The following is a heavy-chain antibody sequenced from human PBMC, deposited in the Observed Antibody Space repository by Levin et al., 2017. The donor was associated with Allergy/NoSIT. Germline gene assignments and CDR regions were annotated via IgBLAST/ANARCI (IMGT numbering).Heavy chain of an antibody. D-gene: IGHD5-12*01. CDR2: TYYRSKWYN. CDR3: ARLHSGYDLSHDYYYYMDV. Sequence: SETLSLTCAISGDSVSSNSAAWNWIRQSPSRGLEWLGRTYYRSKWYNDYAVSVKSRITINPDTSKNQFSLQLNSVTPEDTAVYYCARLHSGYDLSHDYYYYMDVWGKGTTVTVSS. J-gene: IGHJ6*03. V-gene: IGHV6-1*01. CDR1: GDSVSSNSAA.